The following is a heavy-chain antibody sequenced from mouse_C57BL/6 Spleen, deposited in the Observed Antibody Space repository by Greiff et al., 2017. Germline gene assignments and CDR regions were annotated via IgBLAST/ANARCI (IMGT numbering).Heavy chain of an antibody. CDR2: INPNNGGT. D-gene: IGHD2-3*01. CDR1: GYTFTDYY. Sequence: VQLQQSGPELVKPGASVKISCKASGYTFTDYYMNWVKQSHGKSLEWIGAINPNNGGTSYNQKFKGKATLTVDKSSSTAYMELRSLTSEDAAVYYGARDDGYYGGDYWGQGTSVTVSS. J-gene: IGHJ4*01. V-gene: IGHV1-26*01. CDR3: ARDDGYYGGDY.